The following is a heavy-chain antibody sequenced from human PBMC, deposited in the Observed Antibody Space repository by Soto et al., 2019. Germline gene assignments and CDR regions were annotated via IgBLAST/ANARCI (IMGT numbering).Heavy chain of an antibody. CDR3: ARTPGIAAAATNWFDP. CDR1: GGSISSYY. Sequence: SETPSLTCTVSGGSISSYYWSWIRQPPGKGLEFIGYLYYTGGTNYIPSLKSRVTISVDTSKNQFSLKLHSVTAADTAVYYCARTPGIAAAATNWFDPWGQGTLVTVSS. J-gene: IGHJ5*02. CDR2: LYYTGGT. D-gene: IGHD6-13*01. V-gene: IGHV4-59*08.